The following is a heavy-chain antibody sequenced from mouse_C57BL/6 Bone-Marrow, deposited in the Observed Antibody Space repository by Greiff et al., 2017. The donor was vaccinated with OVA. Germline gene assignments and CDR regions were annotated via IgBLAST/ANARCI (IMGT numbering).Heavy chain of an antibody. Sequence: EVQLVESGGGLVKPGGSLKLSCAASGFTFSSYAMSWVRQTPEKRLEWVATISDGGSYTYYPDNVKGRFTISRDNAKNNLYLQMSHLKSEDTAMYYCARDGNYYGSSWAMDYWGQGTSVTVSS. J-gene: IGHJ4*01. CDR3: ARDGNYYGSSWAMDY. CDR2: ISDGGSYT. V-gene: IGHV5-4*01. CDR1: GFTFSSYA. D-gene: IGHD1-1*01.